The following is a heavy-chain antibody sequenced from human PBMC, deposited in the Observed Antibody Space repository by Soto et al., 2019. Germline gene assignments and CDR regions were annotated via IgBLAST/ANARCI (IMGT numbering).Heavy chain of an antibody. D-gene: IGHD6-19*01. CDR3: SRDHRIAVAAALYYYGMDV. J-gene: IGHJ6*02. V-gene: IGHV3-30-3*01. CDR1: GFTFSSYA. CDR2: ISYDGSNK. Sequence: PGGSLRLSCAASGFTFSSYAMHWVRQAPGKGLEWVAVISYDGSNKYYADSVKGRFTISRDNSKNTLYLQMNSLRAEDTAVYYCSRDHRIAVAAALYYYGMDVWGQGTTVTV.